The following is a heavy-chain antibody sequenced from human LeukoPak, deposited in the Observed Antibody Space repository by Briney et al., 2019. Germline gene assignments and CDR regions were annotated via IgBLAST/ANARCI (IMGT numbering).Heavy chain of an antibody. Sequence: SETLSLTCTVSGGSISSYYWSWIRQPPGKGLEWIGYIYYSGSTNYNPSLKSRVTISVDTSKNQFSLKLSSVTAADTAVYYCARARLTVTTSGSGPDWFDPWGQGTLVIVSS. D-gene: IGHD4-17*01. CDR1: GGSISSYY. CDR2: IYYSGST. V-gene: IGHV4-59*01. J-gene: IGHJ5*02. CDR3: ARARLTVTTSGSGPDWFDP.